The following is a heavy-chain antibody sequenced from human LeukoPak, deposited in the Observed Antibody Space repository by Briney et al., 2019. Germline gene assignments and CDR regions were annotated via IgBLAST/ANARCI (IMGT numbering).Heavy chain of an antibody. J-gene: IGHJ3*02. CDR1: GGTFSNYV. CDR2: IIPIFGTV. V-gene: IGHV1-69*05. Sequence: ASVKVSCKASGGTFSNYVFSWVRQAPGQGLEWMGGIIPIFGTVNYAQKFQGRVTITTDESTSTAYMELSSLRSEDTAVYYCASNKECSNIRCYNGAFDIRGQGTMVTVSS. D-gene: IGHD2-2*01. CDR3: ASNKECSNIRCYNGAFDI.